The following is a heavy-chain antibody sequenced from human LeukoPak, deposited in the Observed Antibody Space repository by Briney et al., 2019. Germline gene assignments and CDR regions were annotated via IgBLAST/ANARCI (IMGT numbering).Heavy chain of an antibody. V-gene: IGHV3-33*08. Sequence: GGSLRLSCAASGLTFSSYGMHWVRQAPGKGLEWVAVIWYDGSNKYYADSVKGRFTISRDNSKNTLYLQMNSLRAEDTAVYYCARDRIAVGSYYFDYWGQGTLVTVSS. CDR3: ARDRIAVGSYYFDY. CDR1: GLTFSSYG. CDR2: IWYDGSNK. D-gene: IGHD6-19*01. J-gene: IGHJ4*02.